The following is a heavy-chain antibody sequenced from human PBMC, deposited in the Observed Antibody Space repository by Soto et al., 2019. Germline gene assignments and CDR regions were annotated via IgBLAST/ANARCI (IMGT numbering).Heavy chain of an antibody. CDR3: ARPLYYYDSSGYPGYYFDY. CDR1: GGSFSGYY. D-gene: IGHD3-22*01. V-gene: IGHV4-34*01. Sequence: SETLSLTCAVYGGSFSGYYWSWIRQPAGKGLEWIGSIYYSGSTYYNPSLKSRVTISVDTSKNQFSLKLSSVTAADTAVYYCARPLYYYDSSGYPGYYFDYWGQGTLVTVSS. J-gene: IGHJ4*02. CDR2: IYYSGST.